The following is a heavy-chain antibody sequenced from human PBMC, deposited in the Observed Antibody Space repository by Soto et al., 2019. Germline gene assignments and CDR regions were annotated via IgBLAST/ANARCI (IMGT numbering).Heavy chain of an antibody. CDR1: GYTFTSYG. CDR2: ISAYNGST. J-gene: IGHJ3*02. CDR3: ARDSGSITIFGVVISDAFDI. V-gene: IGHV1-18*01. D-gene: IGHD3-3*01. Sequence: ASVKVSCKASGYTFTSYGISWVRQAPGQGLEWMGWISAYNGSTSYAQKFQGGVTMTRDTSTSTVYMELSSLRSEDTAVYYCARDSGSITIFGVVISDAFDIWGQGTMVTVS.